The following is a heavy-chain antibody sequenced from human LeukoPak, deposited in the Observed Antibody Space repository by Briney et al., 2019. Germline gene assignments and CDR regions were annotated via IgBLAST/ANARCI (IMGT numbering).Heavy chain of an antibody. V-gene: IGHV3-66*01. Sequence: PGGSLRLSCEASGFIVSTNYMSWVRQAPGKGLEWVSVIYRGGNTYYADSVKGRFTISRDDSKNTLYLQMNSLRPEDTAIYYCANLHDYWGQGTLVTVSS. CDR3: ANLHDY. CDR2: IYRGGNT. J-gene: IGHJ4*02. CDR1: GFIVSTNY.